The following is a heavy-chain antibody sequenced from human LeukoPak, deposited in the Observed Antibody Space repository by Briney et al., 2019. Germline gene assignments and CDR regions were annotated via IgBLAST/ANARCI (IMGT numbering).Heavy chain of an antibody. CDR1: GFTFSSSA. D-gene: IGHD1-7*01. V-gene: IGHV3-23*01. J-gene: IGHJ4*02. CDR3: AKEGGTGTRFDY. CDR2: ISGSGTGT. Sequence: GGSLRLSCAASGFTFSSSAMSWVRQAPGKGLYWVSAISGSGTGTYYADSVKGRFTISRDNSKNTLYLQMNSLRAEDTAVYYCAKEGGTGTRFDYWGQGALVTVSS.